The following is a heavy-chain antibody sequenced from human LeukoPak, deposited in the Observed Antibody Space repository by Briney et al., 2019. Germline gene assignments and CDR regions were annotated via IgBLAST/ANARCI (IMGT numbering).Heavy chain of an antibody. CDR1: GFIFSSYA. J-gene: IGHJ3*01. Sequence: GESLRLSCKASGFIFSSYALNWVRRAPGQGLEWVSSISSSSGDIYYTDSVKGRFTFSRDNARKSLYLQMNSLRVEDTAVYYCVRDYGGSSGAFDLWGQGTMVTVSS. D-gene: IGHD4-23*01. V-gene: IGHV3-21*01. CDR3: VRDYGGSSGAFDL. CDR2: ISSSSGDI.